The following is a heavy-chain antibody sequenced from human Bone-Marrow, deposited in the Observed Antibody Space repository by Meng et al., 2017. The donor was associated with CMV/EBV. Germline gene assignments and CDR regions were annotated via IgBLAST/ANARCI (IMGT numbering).Heavy chain of an antibody. V-gene: IGHV3-21*01. Sequence: GESLKISCAAPGFTFSAYTMNWVRQAPGKGLEWVSSIGSSGSFIYYADSVKGRFTISRDNAKSSLYLQMNSLRAEDTAVYYCARRGPGSSSPKYYHFDLWGQGTLVTVSS. D-gene: IGHD6-6*01. J-gene: IGHJ4*02. CDR3: ARRGPGSSSPKYYHFDL. CDR1: GFTFSAYT. CDR2: IGSSGSFI.